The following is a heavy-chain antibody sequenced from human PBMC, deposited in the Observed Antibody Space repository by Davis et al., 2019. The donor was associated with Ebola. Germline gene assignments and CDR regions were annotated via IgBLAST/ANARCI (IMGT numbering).Heavy chain of an antibody. Sequence: ASVKVSCKASGYTFTNYGISWVRQAPGQGLEWMGWISGYNGDTKYAQKFQGRVTMTTDTFTRTAYVEVRSLRSDDTAVYFCARDSGSFGGLDPGNLDVWGQGTTVTVSS. D-gene: IGHD1-26*01. V-gene: IGHV1-18*01. CDR2: ISGYNGDT. J-gene: IGHJ6*02. CDR1: GYTFTNYG. CDR3: ARDSGSFGGLDPGNLDV.